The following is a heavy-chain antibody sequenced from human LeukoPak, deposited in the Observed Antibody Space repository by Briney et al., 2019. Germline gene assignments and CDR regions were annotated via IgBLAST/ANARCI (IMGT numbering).Heavy chain of an antibody. J-gene: IGHJ6*03. Sequence: ASVKVSCKASGGTFSSYAISWVRQAPGQGLEWMGGIIPIFGTANYAQKFQGRVTITADESTSTAYMELSSLRSEDTAVYYCASLRITIFGVASSTHYYYYYMDVWGKGTTVTVSS. D-gene: IGHD3-3*01. V-gene: IGHV1-69*13. CDR3: ASLRITIFGVASSTHYYYYYMDV. CDR1: GGTFSSYA. CDR2: IIPIFGTA.